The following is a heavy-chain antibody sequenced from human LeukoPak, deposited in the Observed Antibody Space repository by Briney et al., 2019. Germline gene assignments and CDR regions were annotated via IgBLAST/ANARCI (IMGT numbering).Heavy chain of an antibody. V-gene: IGHV3-30*04. CDR2: ISYDGSNK. Sequence: PGGSLRLSCAASGFTFSSYAMHWVRQAPGKGLEWVAVISYDGSNKYYADSVKGRFTISRDNSKNTLYLQMNGLRAEDTAVYYCARGAWGGPKKAWYFDLWGRGTLVTVSS. D-gene: IGHD7-27*01. J-gene: IGHJ2*01. CDR1: GFTFSSYA. CDR3: ARGAWGGPKKAWYFDL.